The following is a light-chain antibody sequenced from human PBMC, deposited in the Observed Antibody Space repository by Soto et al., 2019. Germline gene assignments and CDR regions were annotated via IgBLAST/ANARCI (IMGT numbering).Light chain of an antibody. CDR2: DVS. CDR1: SSDVGGYNY. V-gene: IGLV2-11*01. Sequence: QSALNQPRSVSGSPGQSVTISCTGTSSDVGGYNYVSWYQQHPGKAPKLMIYDVSQRPSGVPDRFSGSKSGNTASLTISGLQAEDEADYYCCSYAGSYTFVFATGTKLTVL. CDR3: CSYAGSYTFV. J-gene: IGLJ1*01.